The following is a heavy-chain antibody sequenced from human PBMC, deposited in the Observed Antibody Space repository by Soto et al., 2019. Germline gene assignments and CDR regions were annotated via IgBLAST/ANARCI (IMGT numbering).Heavy chain of an antibody. D-gene: IGHD4-17*01. CDR2: IFGSGGSR. V-gene: IGHV3-23*01. J-gene: IGHJ4*02. CDR3: AKEGRGTTVTTNVDY. CDR1: GFIFSSYA. Sequence: EVQLLESGGGLVQPGGSLRLSCAASGFIFSSYAINWVRQAPGKGLEWVSGIFGSGGSRNYADSVKGRFTISRDNYKNTVYLQMNSLRVDDTAVYYCAKEGRGTTVTTNVDYWGLGTLVTVSS.